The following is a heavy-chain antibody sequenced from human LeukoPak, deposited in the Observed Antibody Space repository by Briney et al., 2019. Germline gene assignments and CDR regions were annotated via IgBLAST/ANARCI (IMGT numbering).Heavy chain of an antibody. CDR2: IYTSGST. J-gene: IGHJ3*02. CDR3: ARVGWELLSHAFDI. Sequence: SETLSLTCTVSGGSISSGSYYWSWIRQPAGKGLEWIGRIYTSGSTNYNPSLKSRVTIPVDTSKNQFSLKLSSVTAADTAVYYCARVGWELLSHAFDIWGQGTMVTVSS. CDR1: GGSISSGSYY. V-gene: IGHV4-61*02. D-gene: IGHD1-26*01.